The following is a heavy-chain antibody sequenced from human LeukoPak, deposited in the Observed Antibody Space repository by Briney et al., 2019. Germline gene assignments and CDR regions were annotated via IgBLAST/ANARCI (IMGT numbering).Heavy chain of an antibody. V-gene: IGHV1-8*01. D-gene: IGHD3-22*01. CDR1: GYTFTSYD. Sequence: ASVKVSCKASGYTFTSYDINWVRQATGQGLEWTGWMNPNSGNTGYAQKFQGRVTMTRNTSISTAYMELSSLRSEDTAVYYCARGHYDSSGYYPFDYWGQGTLVTVSS. CDR3: ARGHYDSSGYYPFDY. J-gene: IGHJ4*02. CDR2: MNPNSGNT.